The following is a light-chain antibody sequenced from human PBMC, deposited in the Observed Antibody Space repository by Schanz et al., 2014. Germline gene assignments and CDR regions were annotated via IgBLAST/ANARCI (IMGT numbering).Light chain of an antibody. CDR1: KLGTTH. V-gene: IGLV3-1*01. J-gene: IGLJ2*01. CDR2: QDA. CDR3: QAWDSSTGI. Sequence: SSELTQPPSVSVSPGQTAKITCSGDKLGTTHASWYQQRPGQSPVLVIYQDAKRPSGIPERYSGSNSGNTATLTISGTQSMDEGDYYCQAWDSSTGIFGGGTKLTVL.